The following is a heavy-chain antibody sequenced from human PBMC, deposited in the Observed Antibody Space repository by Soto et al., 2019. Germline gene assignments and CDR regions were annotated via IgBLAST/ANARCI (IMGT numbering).Heavy chain of an antibody. CDR2: ISWDGGST. D-gene: IGHD6-19*01. V-gene: IGHV3-43*01. CDR1: GFTFDDYT. CDR3: AKNTPHILGSGWTSYYYYYGMDV. Sequence: GGSLRLSCAASGFTFDDYTMHWVRQAPGKGLEWVSLISWDGGSTYYADSVKGRFTISRDNSKNSLYLQMNSLRTEDTALYYCAKNTPHILGSGWTSYYYYYGMDVWGQGTTVTVSS. J-gene: IGHJ6*02.